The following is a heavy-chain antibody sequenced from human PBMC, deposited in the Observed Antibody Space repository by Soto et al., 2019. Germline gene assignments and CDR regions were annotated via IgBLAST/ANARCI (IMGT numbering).Heavy chain of an antibody. D-gene: IGHD2-15*01. CDR1: GFTFSSYA. Sequence: VVSQILSCAASGFTFSSYAMSWVRQAPGKGLEWVSAISGSGGSTYYADSVKGRFTISRDNSKNTLYLQMNSLRAEDTAVYYCAKVDIVVVVAATEGFDYWGQGTLVTVSS. CDR2: ISGSGGST. J-gene: IGHJ4*02. V-gene: IGHV3-23*01. CDR3: AKVDIVVVVAATEGFDY.